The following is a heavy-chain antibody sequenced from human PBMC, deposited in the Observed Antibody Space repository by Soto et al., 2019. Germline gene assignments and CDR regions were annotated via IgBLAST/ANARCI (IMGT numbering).Heavy chain of an antibody. CDR1: GGSISSYY. Sequence: SETLSLTCTVSGGSISSYYWSWVRRPPGKGLEWIGYVYNSGSTHYNPSLKSRATISGDTSKNQFSLKLRSVTAADTAVYYCARATYYSDTGGSPPLDYWGQGTLVTVSS. CDR2: VYNSGST. V-gene: IGHV4-4*09. J-gene: IGHJ4*02. D-gene: IGHD3-22*01. CDR3: ARATYYSDTGGSPPLDY.